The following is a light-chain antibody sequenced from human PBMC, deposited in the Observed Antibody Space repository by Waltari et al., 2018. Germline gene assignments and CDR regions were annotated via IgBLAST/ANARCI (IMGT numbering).Light chain of an antibody. CDR1: SSNIGRNH. Sequence: QSVVTQPPSASGTPGQRVTIFCSGSSSNIGRNHFYWYRQFPGAAPKLPIYRDDQRPSGVADRFSGSKSGTSASLAIGGLRSEDEADYYCATWDDSLSGGVFGTGTKVTVV. CDR2: RDD. J-gene: IGLJ1*01. V-gene: IGLV1-47*01. CDR3: ATWDDSLSGGV.